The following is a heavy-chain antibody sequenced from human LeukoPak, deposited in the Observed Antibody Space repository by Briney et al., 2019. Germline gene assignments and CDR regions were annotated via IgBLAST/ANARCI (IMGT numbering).Heavy chain of an antibody. CDR3: ARRPEVIYGSSWYGVDY. CDR1: GFTFSSYS. CDR2: INHSGST. J-gene: IGHJ4*02. D-gene: IGHD6-13*01. V-gene: IGHV4-34*01. Sequence: GSLCLSCAASGFTFSSYSMNWVRQPPGKGLEWIGEINHSGSTNYNPSLTSRVTISVDTSKNQFSLKLSSVTAADTAVYYCARRPEVIYGSSWYGVDYWGQRTLVTVSS.